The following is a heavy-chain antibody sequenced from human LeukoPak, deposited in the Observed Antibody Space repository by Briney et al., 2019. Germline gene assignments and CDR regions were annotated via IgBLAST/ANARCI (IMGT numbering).Heavy chain of an antibody. CDR1: GDSINNPGYY. J-gene: IGHJ4*02. CDR2: IYYDGDT. V-gene: IGHV4-39*01. Sequence: SETLSLTCTVSGDSINNPGYYWGWIRRPPGEGLEWIGTIYYDGDTYYNASLKSRVTISVDTSNNQFSLRLSSVTAADTAVYYCARSRSYCFDHWGQGTLVTVSS. D-gene: IGHD6-19*01. CDR3: ARSRSYCFDH.